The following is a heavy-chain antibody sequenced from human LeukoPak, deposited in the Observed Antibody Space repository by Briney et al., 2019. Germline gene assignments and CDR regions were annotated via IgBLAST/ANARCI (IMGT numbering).Heavy chain of an antibody. J-gene: IGHJ4*02. D-gene: IGHD3-22*01. CDR3: ARDGGYYYDSSGSTFDY. V-gene: IGHV3-53*05. CDR1: GFTVSSNY. CDR2: IYSGGST. Sequence: GGSLRLSCAAPGFTVSSNYMSWVRQAPGKGLEWVSVIYSGGSTYYADSVKGRFTISRDNSKNTLSLQMNSLRAEDTAVYYCARDGGYYYDSSGSTFDYWGQGTLVTVSS.